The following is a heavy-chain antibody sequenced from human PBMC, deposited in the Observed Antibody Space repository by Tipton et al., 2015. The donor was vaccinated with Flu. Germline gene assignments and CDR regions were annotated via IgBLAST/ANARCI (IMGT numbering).Heavy chain of an antibody. CDR1: GFTFSSYS. CDR3: SISLNS. D-gene: IGHD1-7*01. Sequence: SGFTFSSYSMNWVRQAPGKGLEWVSCITSGSTFIDYADSVKGRFTISRDNAKNSLYLQLNSLRAEDTGVYYCSISLNSWGQGTLVTVSS. CDR2: ITSGSTFI. V-gene: IGHV3-21*01. J-gene: IGHJ4*02.